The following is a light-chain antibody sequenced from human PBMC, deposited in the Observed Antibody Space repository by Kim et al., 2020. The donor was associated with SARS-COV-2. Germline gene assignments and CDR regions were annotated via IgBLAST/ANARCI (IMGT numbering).Light chain of an antibody. Sequence: QSVLTQPPSVSGAPGQRVTISCTGSSSNIGAGYDVHWYQQLPGTAPKLLIYGNSNRPSGVPDRFSGSKSGTSASLAITGLQAEDEADYYCQSYDSSLSGSGFFGNGTKVTVL. CDR1: SSNIGAGYD. CDR3: QSYDSSLSGSGF. J-gene: IGLJ1*01. V-gene: IGLV1-40*01. CDR2: GNS.